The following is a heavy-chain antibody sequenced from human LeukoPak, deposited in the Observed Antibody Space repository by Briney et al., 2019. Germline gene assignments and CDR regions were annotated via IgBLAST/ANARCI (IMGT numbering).Heavy chain of an antibody. J-gene: IGHJ4*02. CDR3: AKGGSSSSYHSTDY. Sequence: GGSLRLSCAASGFTFSSYAMTWVRQAPGKGLEWVSAISGTDGRTHYADSVKGGFTISRDNSKNTLCLQMNSLRAEDTAVYYCAKGGSSSSYHSTDYWGQGTLVTVSS. CDR1: GFTFSSYA. V-gene: IGHV3-23*01. CDR2: ISGTDGRT. D-gene: IGHD2-2*01.